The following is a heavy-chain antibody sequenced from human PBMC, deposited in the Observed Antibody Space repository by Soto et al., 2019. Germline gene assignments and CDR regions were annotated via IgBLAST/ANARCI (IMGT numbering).Heavy chain of an antibody. CDR2: ISAYNGNT. CDR1: GYTFTSYG. V-gene: IGHV1-18*04. D-gene: IGHD3-10*01. CDR3: ARSTWVVIITMYYYYGMDV. Sequence: QVQLVQSGAEVKKPGASVKVSCKASGYTFTSYGISWVRQAPGQGLEWMGWISAYNGNTNYAQKLQGRVTMTTDTSTSTAYMELRSLRSDDTAVYYCARSTWVVIITMYYYYGMDVWGQGTTVTVSS. J-gene: IGHJ6*02.